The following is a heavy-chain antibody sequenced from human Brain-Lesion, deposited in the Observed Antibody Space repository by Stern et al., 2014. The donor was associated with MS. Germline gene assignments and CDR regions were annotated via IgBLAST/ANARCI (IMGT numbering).Heavy chain of an antibody. CDR3: ARYQRGITIFGVVTDYYYLGMDV. CDR1: GYIFTGYY. V-gene: IGHV1-2*02. J-gene: IGHJ6*02. D-gene: IGHD3-3*01. Sequence: QDQLVQSGAEVKKPGASVKVSCKTSGYIFTGYYIHWVRQAPGQGLEWMAWINPNTGGTKYAQKFQGRVTMSRDTSISTAYVELSSLTSDDTAVYYCARYQRGITIFGVVTDYYYLGMDVWGQGTTVTVSS. CDR2: INPNTGGT.